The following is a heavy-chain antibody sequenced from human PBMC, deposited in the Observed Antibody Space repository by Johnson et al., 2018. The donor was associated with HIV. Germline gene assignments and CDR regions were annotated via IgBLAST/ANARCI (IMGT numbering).Heavy chain of an antibody. Sequence: VQLVESGGGVVQPGRSLRLSCAASAFTFRSYSMHWVRQAPGKGLVWVSRINSDGSTTSYADSVKGRFTISRDNSKNTLYLQMNSLRTEDTAVYYCASGDDDGFWGQWTMVTVSS. D-gene: IGHD5-12*01. CDR1: AFTFRSYS. V-gene: IGHV3-74*02. CDR3: ASGDDDGF. CDR2: INSDGSTT. J-gene: IGHJ3*01.